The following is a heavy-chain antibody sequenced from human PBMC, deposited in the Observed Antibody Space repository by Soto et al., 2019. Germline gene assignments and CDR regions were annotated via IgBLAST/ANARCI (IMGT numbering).Heavy chain of an antibody. V-gene: IGHV3-30*18. J-gene: IGHJ5*02. CDR2: ISYDGSNK. CDR1: GFTFSSYG. CDR3: AKDVPWFDT. D-gene: IGHD2-2*01. Sequence: QVQLVESGGGVVQPGRSLRLSCAASGFTFSSYGMHWVRQAPGKGLEWVAVISYDGSNKYYADSVKGRFTISRDNSKNTLYLQMNSLRAEDTAVYYCAKDVPWFDTWGQGTLVTVSS.